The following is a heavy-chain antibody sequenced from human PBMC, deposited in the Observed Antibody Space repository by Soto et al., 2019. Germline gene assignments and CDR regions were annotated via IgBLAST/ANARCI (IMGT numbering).Heavy chain of an antibody. J-gene: IGHJ4*02. CDR1: GFTFSNYG. D-gene: IGHD3-10*01. Sequence: QVQLVESGGGVVQPGRSLRLSCASSGFTFSNYGMHWVRQAPGKGPEWVAVIWYDGSNKYYADSVKGRFTISRDTSKNTLYLPMNSLRAEDTAVYYCASAIETGDYWGQGTLVTVSS. CDR3: ASAIETGDY. CDR2: IWYDGSNK. V-gene: IGHV3-33*01.